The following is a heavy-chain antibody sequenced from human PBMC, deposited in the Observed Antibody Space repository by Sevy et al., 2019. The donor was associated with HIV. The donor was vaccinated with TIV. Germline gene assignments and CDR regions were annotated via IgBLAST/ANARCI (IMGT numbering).Heavy chain of an antibody. V-gene: IGHV1-18*01. CDR3: ARGLCYFDH. J-gene: IGHJ4*02. CDR1: GYTFTTNA. Sequence: ASVKVSCKASGYTFTTNAISWVRQTPGQGLEWMGWISGYSGNTNYAQHLQGRVTMTTDTSTSTAYMELRSLRSDDTAVYYCARGLCYFDHWGQGTLVTVSS. CDR2: ISGYSGNT. D-gene: IGHD2-2*01.